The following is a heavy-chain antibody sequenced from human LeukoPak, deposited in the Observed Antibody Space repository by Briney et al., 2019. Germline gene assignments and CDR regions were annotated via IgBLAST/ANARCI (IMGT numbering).Heavy chain of an antibody. CDR3: AREGSRDFDY. CDR1: GYSISSGYY. Sequence: PSETLSLTCTVTGYSISSGYYWGWIRQPPGKGLEWIGTISRSGNTYYNPSLKSRLTISVDTSRNQFSPKLNSVTAADTAVYFCAREGSRDFDYWGQGTLVTVSS. CDR2: ISRSGNT. J-gene: IGHJ4*02. V-gene: IGHV4-38-2*02.